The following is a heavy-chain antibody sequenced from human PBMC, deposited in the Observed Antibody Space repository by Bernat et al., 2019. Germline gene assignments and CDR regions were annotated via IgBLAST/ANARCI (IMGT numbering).Heavy chain of an antibody. CDR2: IDCDDDT. Sequence: QVTLRESGPALVKPTQTLTLTCTFSGFPLSTSGMCLSWIRQPPGKALEWLARIDCDDDTYYSTSLKTRLTVSKVTSKSQVVLTMTNMDPVDTATYYCARNRNYHLRYFDYWGQGILVTVSS. CDR3: ARNRNYHLRYFDY. V-gene: IGHV2-70*13. D-gene: IGHD5-24*01. J-gene: IGHJ4*02. CDR1: GFPLSTSGMC.